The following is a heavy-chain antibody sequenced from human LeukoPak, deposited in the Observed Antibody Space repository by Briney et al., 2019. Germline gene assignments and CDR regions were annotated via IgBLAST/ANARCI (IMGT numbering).Heavy chain of an antibody. CDR3: ARGGYSVHWFDP. J-gene: IGHJ5*02. Sequence: PSETLSLTCTVSGGSISSYYRSWIRQPPGKGLEWIGYIYYSGSTNYNPSLKSRVTISVDTSKNQFSLKLSSVTAADTAVYYCARGGYSVHWFDPWGQGTLVTVSS. V-gene: IGHV4-59*01. CDR2: IYYSGST. CDR1: GGSISSYY. D-gene: IGHD5/OR15-5a*01.